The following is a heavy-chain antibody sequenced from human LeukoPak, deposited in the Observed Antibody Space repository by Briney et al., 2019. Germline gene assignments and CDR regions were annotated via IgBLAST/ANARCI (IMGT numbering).Heavy chain of an antibody. CDR3: AKAAGSEDY. V-gene: IGHV3-23*01. Sequence: PGGSLRLSCAASGFTFSSYAMSWVRQAPGKGLEWVSGISGSGGTTYYAVSVKGLFTISRYNSKNTLYLQMNSLRAEDTAVYYCAKAAGSEDYWGQGTLVTVSS. J-gene: IGHJ4*02. CDR2: ISGSGGTT. CDR1: GFTFSSYA.